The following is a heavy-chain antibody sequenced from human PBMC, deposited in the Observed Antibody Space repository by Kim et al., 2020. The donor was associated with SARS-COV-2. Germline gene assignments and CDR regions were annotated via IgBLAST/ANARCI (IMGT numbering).Heavy chain of an antibody. CDR1: GFTFSSYS. Sequence: GGSLRLSCAASGFTFSSYSMNWVRQAPGKGLEWVSSISSSSSYIYYADSVKGRFTISRDNAKNSLYLQMNSLRAEDTAVYYCAREGDGYCSGGSCYSLSTYCDGKDVWGQGTTVTVSS. CDR3: AREGDGYCSGGSCYSLSTYCDGKDV. J-gene: IGHJ6*02. D-gene: IGHD2-15*01. V-gene: IGHV3-21*01. CDR2: ISSSSSYI.